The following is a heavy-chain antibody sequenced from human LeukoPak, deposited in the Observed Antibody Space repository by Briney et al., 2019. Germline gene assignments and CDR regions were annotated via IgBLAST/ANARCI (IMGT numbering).Heavy chain of an antibody. CDR2: ISSSSSYT. V-gene: IGHV3-11*05. J-gene: IGHJ3*02. CDR1: GXTFSDYY. CDR3: AKDQYGEAFDI. D-gene: IGHD4-17*01. Sequence: GSLRLSFAASGXTFSDYYMSWIRQAPGKGLEWVSYISSSSSYTNYADSVKGRFTISRDNAKNSLYLQMNSLRAEDTAVYYCAKDQYGEAFDIWGPGTMVTVSS.